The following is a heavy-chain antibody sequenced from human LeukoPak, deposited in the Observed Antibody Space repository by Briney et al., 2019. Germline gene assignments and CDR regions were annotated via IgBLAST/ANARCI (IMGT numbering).Heavy chain of an antibody. J-gene: IGHJ4*02. D-gene: IGHD2-8*01. CDR3: ARTNLDCKNGVCYDY. V-gene: IGHV1-18*04. CDR2: ISAYNGKT. Sequence: ASVKVSCKASGCTFTGYYMHWVRQAPGQGLEWMGWISAYNGKTYYAQKFQGRVTVTTDTSTSTAYMDLRSLRSDDTAVYYCARTNLDCKNGVCYDYWGQGTPVTVSS. CDR1: GCTFTGYY.